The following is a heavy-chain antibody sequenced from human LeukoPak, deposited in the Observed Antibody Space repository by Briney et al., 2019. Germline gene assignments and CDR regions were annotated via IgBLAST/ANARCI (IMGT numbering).Heavy chain of an antibody. J-gene: IGHJ3*02. Sequence: ASVKVSCKASGYTFTSYYMHWVRQAPGQGLEWMGIINPSGGSTNYAQKFQGRVTITADESTSTAYMELSSLRSEDTALYYCANPTDRIAVSGAFDIWGQGTMVTVSS. V-gene: IGHV1-46*01. CDR3: ANPTDRIAVSGAFDI. D-gene: IGHD2-21*01. CDR2: INPSGGST. CDR1: GYTFTSYY.